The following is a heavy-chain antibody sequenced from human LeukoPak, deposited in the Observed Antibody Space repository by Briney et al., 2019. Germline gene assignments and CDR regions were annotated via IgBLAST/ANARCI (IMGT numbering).Heavy chain of an antibody. D-gene: IGHD3-22*01. CDR2: IIPIFGAA. V-gene: IGHV1-69*05. CDR3: AMGFYDSSGYYFH. CDR1: GGTFSSCA. Sequence: ASVKVSCKASGGTFSSCAISWARQAPGQGLEWMGGIIPIFGAANYAQKFQGRVTITTDESTSTAYMELSSLRSEDTAVYYCAMGFYDSSGYYFHWGQGTLVTVSS. J-gene: IGHJ4*02.